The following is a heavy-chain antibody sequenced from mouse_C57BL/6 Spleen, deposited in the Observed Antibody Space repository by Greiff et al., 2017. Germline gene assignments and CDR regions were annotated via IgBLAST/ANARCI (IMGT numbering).Heavy chain of an antibody. D-gene: IGHD4-1*01. CDR3: ARPSNWSYAMDY. CDR1: GYTFTSYW. CDR2: IYPSDSET. Sequence: QVQLQQPGAELVRPGSSVKLSCKASGYTFTSYWMDWVKQRPGQGLEWIGNIYPSDSETHYNQKFKDKATLTVDKSSSTAYMQLSSLTSEDSAVYYCARPSNWSYAMDYWGQGTSGTVSS. J-gene: IGHJ4*01. V-gene: IGHV1-61*01.